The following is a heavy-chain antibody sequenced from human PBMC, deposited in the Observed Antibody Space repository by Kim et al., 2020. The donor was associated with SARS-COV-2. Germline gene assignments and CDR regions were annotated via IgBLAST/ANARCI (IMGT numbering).Heavy chain of an antibody. CDR1: GYSFTSYW. V-gene: IGHV5-51*01. CDR2: IYPGDSDT. CDR3: ARAEGLTYYYDSSGAGY. J-gene: IGHJ4*02. D-gene: IGHD3-22*01. Sequence: GESLKISCKGSGYSFTSYWIGWVRQMPGKGLEWMGIIYPGDSDTRYSPSFQGQVTISADKSISTAYLQWSSLKASDTAMYYCARAEGLTYYYDSSGAGYWGQGTLVTVSS.